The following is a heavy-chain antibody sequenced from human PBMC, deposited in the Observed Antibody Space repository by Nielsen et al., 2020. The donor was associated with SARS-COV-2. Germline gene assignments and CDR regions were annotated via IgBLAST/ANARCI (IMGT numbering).Heavy chain of an antibody. V-gene: IGHV1-69*04. CDR3: ARGIWFGEFLLDYNWFDP. D-gene: IGHD3-10*01. CDR2: IIPILGIA. J-gene: IGHJ5*02. CDR1: GYSFTNYW. Sequence: GGSLRLSCKGSGYSFTNYWISWVRQAPGQGLEWMGRIIPILGIANYAQKFQGRVTITADKSTNTAYMELSSLRSEDTAVYYCARGIWFGEFLLDYNWFDPWGQGTLVTVSS.